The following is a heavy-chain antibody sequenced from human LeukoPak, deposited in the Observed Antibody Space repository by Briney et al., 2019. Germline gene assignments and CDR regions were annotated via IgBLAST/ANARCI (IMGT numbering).Heavy chain of an antibody. D-gene: IGHD3-9*01. V-gene: IGHV1-2*02. Sequence: ASVKVSCKASGYTFTGYYMHWVRQAPGQGLEWMGWINPNSGGTNYAQKFQGRVTMTRDTSTSTAYMELSRLRSDDTAVYYCARVQGLLRYFDWFATFDYWGQGTLVTVSS. CDR3: ARVQGLLRYFDWFATFDY. J-gene: IGHJ4*02. CDR2: INPNSGGT. CDR1: GYTFTGYY.